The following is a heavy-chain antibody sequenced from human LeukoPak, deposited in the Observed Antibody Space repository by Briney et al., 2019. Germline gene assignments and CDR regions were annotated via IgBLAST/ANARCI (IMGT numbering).Heavy chain of an antibody. Sequence: PSETLSLTCTVSGGSISSSSYYWGWIRQPPGKGLEWIGSIYYSGSTFYNPSLKSRVTISVGTSKNQFSLKLSSVTAADTAVYYCARPLGGATLHAFDIWGQETMVTVSS. V-gene: IGHV4-39*01. D-gene: IGHD4/OR15-4a*01. J-gene: IGHJ3*02. CDR3: ARPLGGATLHAFDI. CDR1: GGSISSSSYY. CDR2: IYYSGST.